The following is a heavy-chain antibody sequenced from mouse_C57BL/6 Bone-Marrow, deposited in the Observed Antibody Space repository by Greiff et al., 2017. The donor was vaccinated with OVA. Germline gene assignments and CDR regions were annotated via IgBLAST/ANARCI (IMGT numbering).Heavy chain of an antibody. Sequence: EVHLVESGGDLVKPGGSLKLSCAASGFTFSSYGMSWVRQTPDKRLEWVATISSCGSYTYYPDSVKGRFTISRDHANNTLYLHMSSLKSEDAAMYYCAGRAGYGFDYWGQGTLVTVSA. D-gene: IGHD1-1*02. CDR1: GFTFSSYG. J-gene: IGHJ3*01. V-gene: IGHV5-6*01. CDR3: AGRAGYGFDY. CDR2: ISSCGSYT.